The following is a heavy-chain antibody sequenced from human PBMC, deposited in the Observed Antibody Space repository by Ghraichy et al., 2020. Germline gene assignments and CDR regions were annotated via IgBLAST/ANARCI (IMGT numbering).Heavy chain of an antibody. CDR2: ISSNGGST. V-gene: IGHV3-64D*06. D-gene: IGHD2-15*01. CDR3: VKVGVRRGIVVVVAANDAFDI. J-gene: IGHJ3*02. CDR1: GFTFSSYA. Sequence: GESLNISCSASGFTFSSYAMHWVRQAPGKGLEYVSAISSNGGSTYYADSVKGRFTISRDNSKNTLYLQMSSLRAEDTAVYYCVKVGVRRGIVVVVAANDAFDIWGQGTMVTVSS.